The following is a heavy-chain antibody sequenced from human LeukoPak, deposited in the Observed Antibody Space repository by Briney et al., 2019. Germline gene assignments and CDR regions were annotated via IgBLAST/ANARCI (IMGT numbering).Heavy chain of an antibody. CDR2: ISSSGTTV. V-gene: IGHV3-48*03. J-gene: IGHJ4*02. Sequence: PGGSLRLSCAASGFTFRSYEMNWVRQAPGRGLEWVSYISSSGTTVYYADSVKGRFTISRDNAKNSLYLQMNSLRAEDTAVYYCARDSSDIVVVPAAMWGGYFDYWGQGTLVTVSS. CDR1: GFTFRSYE. D-gene: IGHD2-2*01. CDR3: ARDSSDIVVVPAAMWGGYFDY.